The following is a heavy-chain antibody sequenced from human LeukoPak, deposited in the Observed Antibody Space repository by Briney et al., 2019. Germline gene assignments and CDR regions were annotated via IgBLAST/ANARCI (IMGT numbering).Heavy chain of an antibody. Sequence: ASVKVSCKASGGTFSSHAISWVRQAPGQGLEWMGRIIPIFGTANYAQKFQGRVTITTDESTSTAYMELSSLRSEDTAVYYCASERWLQSARYFDYWGPGTLVTVSS. CDR2: IIPIFGTA. V-gene: IGHV1-69*05. CDR1: GGTFSSHA. D-gene: IGHD5-24*01. CDR3: ASERWLQSARYFDY. J-gene: IGHJ4*02.